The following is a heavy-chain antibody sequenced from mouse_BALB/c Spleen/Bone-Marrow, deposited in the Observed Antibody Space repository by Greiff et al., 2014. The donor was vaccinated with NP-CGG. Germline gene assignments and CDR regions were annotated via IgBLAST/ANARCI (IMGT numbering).Heavy chain of an antibody. CDR1: GINIKDTY. J-gene: IGHJ2*01. Sequence: EVQLQQSGAELVRPGASVKLSCTASGINIKDTYLHWVKQRPEQGLDWIGRIDPANGNTKYDPKFQGKATITADTSSNTAYLQLSSLTSEDTAVYYCARSIFEIYYDYWGQGTTLTVSS. V-gene: IGHV14-3*02. CDR2: IDPANGNT. D-gene: IGHD1-1*01. CDR3: ARSIFEIYYDY.